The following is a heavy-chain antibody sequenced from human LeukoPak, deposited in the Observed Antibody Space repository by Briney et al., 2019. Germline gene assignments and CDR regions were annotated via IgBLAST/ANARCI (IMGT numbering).Heavy chain of an antibody. CDR1: GGSISSYY. CDR2: IYYTGAT. D-gene: IGHD5-18*01. V-gene: IGHV4-59*01. Sequence: SETLSLTCTVSGGSISSYYWSWIRLPPGKGLEWIGYIYYTGATYYNPSLTSRVTISLDTSKNQFSLKLSSVTAADPAVYYCARVGYSYGTGYYFVYWGEGAVVTVSS. CDR3: ARVGYSYGTGYYFVY. J-gene: IGHJ4*02.